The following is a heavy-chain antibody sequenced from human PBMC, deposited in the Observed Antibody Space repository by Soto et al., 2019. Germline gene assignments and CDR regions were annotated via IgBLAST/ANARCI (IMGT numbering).Heavy chain of an antibody. J-gene: IGHJ3*02. CDR1: GYTFTSYY. CDR3: ASLYYYDSSGYYSENDAFDI. Sequence: ASVKVSFKASGYTFTSYYMHWVRQAPGQGLEWMEIINPSGGSTSYAQKFQGRVTMTRDTSTSTVYMELSSLRSEDTAVYYCASLYYYDSSGYYSENDAFDIWGQGTMVTVSS. CDR2: INPSGGST. D-gene: IGHD3-22*01. V-gene: IGHV1-46*01.